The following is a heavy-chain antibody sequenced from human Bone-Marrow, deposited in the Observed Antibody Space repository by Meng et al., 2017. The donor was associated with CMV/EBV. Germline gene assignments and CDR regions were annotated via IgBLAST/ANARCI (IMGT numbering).Heavy chain of an antibody. D-gene: IGHD1-26*01. CDR2: ISSSGSTI. CDR3: AKTPRGELLLDY. CDR1: GFTFRDYY. Sequence: CAASGFTFRDYYMSWIRQAPGKGLELVSYISSSGSTIYYADSMKGQFTISRDNAKNTLYLQMNSLRAEDMAVYYCAKTPRGELLLDYWGQGTLVTVS. V-gene: IGHV3-11*04. J-gene: IGHJ4*02.